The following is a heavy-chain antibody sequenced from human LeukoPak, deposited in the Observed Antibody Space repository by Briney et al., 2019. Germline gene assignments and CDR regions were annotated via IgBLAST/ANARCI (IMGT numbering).Heavy chain of an antibody. V-gene: IGHV1-2*02. J-gene: IGHJ6*03. CDR3: ARDRTRYYYYSYMDV. CDR1: EYTFTGYY. CDR2: INPNSGDT. D-gene: IGHD1-14*01. Sequence: ASVKVSCKTSEYTFTGYYMHWVRQAPGQGLEWMGWINPNSGDTNYAQKFQGRVTMTRDTYISTAYMELSRLRSDDTAVYYCARDRTRYYYYSYMDVWGKGTAVTISS.